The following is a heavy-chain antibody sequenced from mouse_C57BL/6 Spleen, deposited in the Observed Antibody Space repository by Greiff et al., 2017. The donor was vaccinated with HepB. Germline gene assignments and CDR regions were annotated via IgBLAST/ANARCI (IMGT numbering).Heavy chain of an antibody. V-gene: IGHV5-17*01. J-gene: IGHJ3*01. Sequence: ESGGGLVKPGGSLKLSCAASGFTFSDYGMHWVRQAPEKGLEWVAYISSGSSTIYYADTVKGRFTISRDNAKNTLFLQMTSLRSEDTAMYYCAREGTVVAPFAYWGQGTLVTVSA. D-gene: IGHD1-1*01. CDR3: AREGTVVAPFAY. CDR2: ISSGSSTI. CDR1: GFTFSDYG.